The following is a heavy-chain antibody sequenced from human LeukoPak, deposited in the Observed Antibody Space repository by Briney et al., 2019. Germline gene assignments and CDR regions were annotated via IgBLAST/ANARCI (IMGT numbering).Heavy chain of an antibody. V-gene: IGHV3-21*01. Sequence: PGGSLRLSCAASRFTFSSYSMNWVRQAPGKGLEWISSISSSSSYIYYADSVKGRFTISRDNAKNSLYLQMNSLRAEDTAVYYCARDPEMATTLFDYWGQGTLVTVSS. J-gene: IGHJ4*02. D-gene: IGHD5-24*01. CDR1: RFTFSSYS. CDR2: ISSSSSYI. CDR3: ARDPEMATTLFDY.